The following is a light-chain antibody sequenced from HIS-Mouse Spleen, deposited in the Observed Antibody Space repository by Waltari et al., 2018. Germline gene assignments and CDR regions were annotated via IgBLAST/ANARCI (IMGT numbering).Light chain of an antibody. CDR2: EAS. Sequence: SYELTQPPSVSVSPGQTARITCSGDALPKQYSYWYQQKSGQAPVLVLYEASKRPSGIPERFSGSSSGTMATLTISGAQVEDEADYYCYSTDSSGNHRVFGGGTKLTVL. V-gene: IGLV3-10*01. J-gene: IGLJ2*01. CDR3: YSTDSSGNHRV. CDR1: ALPKQY.